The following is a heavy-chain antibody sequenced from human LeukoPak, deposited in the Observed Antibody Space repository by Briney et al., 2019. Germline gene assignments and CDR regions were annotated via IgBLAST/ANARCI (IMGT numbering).Heavy chain of an antibody. CDR3: ARDLRFYDY. D-gene: IGHD3-3*01. Sequence: GGSLRLSCAASGFTFSSYWMSRVRRAPGKGLEWVANIKQDGSEKYYVDSAKGRFTISRDNAKSSLYLQMNSLRAEDTAVYYCARDLRFYDYWGQGTLVTVSS. V-gene: IGHV3-7*01. J-gene: IGHJ4*02. CDR2: IKQDGSEK. CDR1: GFTFSSYW.